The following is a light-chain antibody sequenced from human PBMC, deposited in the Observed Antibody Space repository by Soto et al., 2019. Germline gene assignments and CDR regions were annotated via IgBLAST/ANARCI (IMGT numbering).Light chain of an antibody. Sequence: EIVMTQSPATLSVSPGQRATLSCSASQSVSSNLAWYQQKPGQAPRLLIYGASNRATGIPARFSGSGSGTEFTLTISSLQSEDFAVYYCQQSNNWPPWTFGQGTKVEIK. CDR3: QQSNNWPPWT. CDR2: GAS. V-gene: IGKV3-15*01. CDR1: QSVSSN. J-gene: IGKJ1*01.